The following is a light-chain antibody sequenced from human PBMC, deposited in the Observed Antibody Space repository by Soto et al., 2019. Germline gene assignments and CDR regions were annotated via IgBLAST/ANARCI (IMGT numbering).Light chain of an antibody. CDR1: QTISSW. Sequence: DIQMTQSPSTLSASVGDRVTITCRASQTISSWLAWYQQKPGKAPKVLIYDASSLESGVPQRFSGSGSGTEFTLTISSLQTDDFATYFCQQSYSTPTFGQGTKVDIK. V-gene: IGKV1-5*01. CDR3: QQSYSTPT. CDR2: DAS. J-gene: IGKJ1*01.